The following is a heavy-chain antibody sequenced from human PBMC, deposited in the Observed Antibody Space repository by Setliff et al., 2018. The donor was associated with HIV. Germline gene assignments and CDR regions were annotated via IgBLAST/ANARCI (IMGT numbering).Heavy chain of an antibody. CDR1: GGTFSSYA. D-gene: IGHD1-26*01. J-gene: IGHJ3*02. CDR2: IIPMFGTR. CDR3: ARGQSQGYAYSGSYGAFDI. Sequence: SVKFSCKASGGTFSSYAINWVRQAPGQGLEWMGGIIPMFGTRNYAQKFQGRVTITTDESTSTAYMELSSLRSEDTALYYCARGQSQGYAYSGSYGAFDIWCQGTMVTVSS. V-gene: IGHV1-69*05.